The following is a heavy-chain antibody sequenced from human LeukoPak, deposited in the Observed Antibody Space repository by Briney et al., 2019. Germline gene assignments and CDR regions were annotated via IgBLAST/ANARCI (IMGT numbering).Heavy chain of an antibody. V-gene: IGHV4-38-2*02. CDR3: GRGLRYTDY. CDR2: IYESGNT. CDR1: GYSISSGYY. J-gene: IGHJ4*02. D-gene: IGHD3-9*01. Sequence: PSETLSLTCTVSGYSISSGYYWGWIRQPPGEGLEWIGSIYESGNTYYNPSLKSRVTISVDTSKNQFSLKLSSVTAADTAVYYCGRGLRYTDYWGQGTLVTVSS.